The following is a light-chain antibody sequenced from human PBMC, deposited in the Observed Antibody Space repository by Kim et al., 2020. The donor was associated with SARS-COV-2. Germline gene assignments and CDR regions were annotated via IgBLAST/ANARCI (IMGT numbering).Light chain of an antibody. Sequence: DIVMTQSPDSLAVSLGERATLNCKSSQTVLYNSNNKNYLAWYQQKPGLAPKLLIYWASIRESGVSDRFSGSGSETDFTLTISSLQAEDVAVYYCQQYYSTPPSFGQGTKLEIK. V-gene: IGKV4-1*01. CDR2: WAS. J-gene: IGKJ2*03. CDR3: QQYYSTPPS. CDR1: QTVLYNSNNKNY.